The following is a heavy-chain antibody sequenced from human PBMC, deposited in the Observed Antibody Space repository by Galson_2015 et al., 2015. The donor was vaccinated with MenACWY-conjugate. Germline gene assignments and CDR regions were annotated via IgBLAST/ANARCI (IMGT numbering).Heavy chain of an antibody. J-gene: IGHJ4*02. Sequence: QSGAEVKKPGTSVKASCRASGYTFSSYHMHWVRQAPGQGLEWMGIINPSGGGTSSAQKFQGRVTMTRDTSTSTVYMELSSLRSEDTAVYYCARVGYCSSPTCYLAFFDYWGQGTLVTVSS. D-gene: IGHD2-2*01. V-gene: IGHV1-46*01. CDR2: INPSGGGT. CDR1: GYTFSSYH. CDR3: ARVGYCSSPTCYLAFFDY.